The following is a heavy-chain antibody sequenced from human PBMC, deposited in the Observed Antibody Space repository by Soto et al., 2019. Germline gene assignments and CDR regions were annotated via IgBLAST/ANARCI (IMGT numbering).Heavy chain of an antibody. CDR2: IYYSGPT. J-gene: IGHJ5*02. CDR1: GGSISSSSYY. Sequence: QLQLQESGPGLVKPSETLSLTCTVSGGSISSSSYYWGWIRQPPGKGLEWIANIYYSGPTYYNPSLRSRVTISVDTSKNQFSLKLSSVTATDTAVYYCARQGIYGSNWFDPWGQGTLVTVSS. V-gene: IGHV4-39*01. D-gene: IGHD3-10*01. CDR3: ARQGIYGSNWFDP.